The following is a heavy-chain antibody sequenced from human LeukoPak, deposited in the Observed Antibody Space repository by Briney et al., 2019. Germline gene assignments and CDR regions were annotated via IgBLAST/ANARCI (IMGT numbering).Heavy chain of an antibody. D-gene: IGHD3-22*01. Sequence: GGSLRLSCAASGFTFSSYSMTWVRQAPGRGLEWVSYISSSSSTIYYADSVKGRFTISRDNAKNSLYLQMNSLRAEDTAVYYCAKDQYYYDSSGSPPDYWGQGTLVTVSS. CDR2: ISSSSSTI. V-gene: IGHV3-48*01. J-gene: IGHJ4*02. CDR1: GFTFSSYS. CDR3: AKDQYYYDSSGSPPDY.